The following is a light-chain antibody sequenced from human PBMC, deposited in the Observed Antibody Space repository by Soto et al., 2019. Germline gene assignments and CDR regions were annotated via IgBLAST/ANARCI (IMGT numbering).Light chain of an antibody. CDR2: DAS. J-gene: IGKJ1*01. CDR1: QSISSW. CDR3: QQYNSYSSWT. Sequence: DIQMTQSPSTLSASVLYIVTITFRSSQSISSWLAWYQQKPGKAPKLLIYDASSLESGVPSRFSGSGSGTEITLTISSLQLDDFATYYCQQYNSYSSWTFGQGTKVDIK. V-gene: IGKV1-5*01.